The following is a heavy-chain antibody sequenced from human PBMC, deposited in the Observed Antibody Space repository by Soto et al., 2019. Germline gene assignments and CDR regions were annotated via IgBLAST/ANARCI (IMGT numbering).Heavy chain of an antibody. CDR1: GFTFSSYA. V-gene: IGHV3-23*01. D-gene: IGHD2-2*01. CDR2: ISGSGGST. J-gene: IGHJ4*02. Sequence: EVQLLESGGGLVQPGGSLRLSCAASGFTFSSYAMSWVRQAPGKGLEWVSAISGSGGSTYYADSVKGRFTISRDNSKNTLYLQMNSLRAEDTAVYDCAKGRGYCSSTSGDVGSDYWGQGTLVTFSS. CDR3: AKGRGYCSSTSGDVGSDY.